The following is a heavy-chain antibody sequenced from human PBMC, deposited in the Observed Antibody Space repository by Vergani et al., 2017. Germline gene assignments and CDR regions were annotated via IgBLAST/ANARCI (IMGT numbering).Heavy chain of an antibody. CDR1: GYTFTGYY. CDR3: ARDRGLDSSSWYPRGY. Sequence: QVQLVQSGAEVKKPGASVKVSCKASGYTFTGYYMHWVRQAPGQGLEWMGWINPNSGGTNYAQKFQGRVTMTRDTSISTAYMELSRLRSDDTAGYYCARDRGLDSSSWYPRGYWGQGTLVTVSS. V-gene: IGHV1-2*02. D-gene: IGHD6-13*01. CDR2: INPNSGGT. J-gene: IGHJ4*02.